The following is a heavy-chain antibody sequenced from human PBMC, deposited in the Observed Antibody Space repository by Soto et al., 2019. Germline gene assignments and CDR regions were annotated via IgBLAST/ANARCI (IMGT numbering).Heavy chain of an antibody. J-gene: IGHJ4*02. Sequence: PGGSLRLSCAASGFTFSSYAMSWVRQAPGKGLEWVSAISGSGGSTYYADSVKGRFTISRDNSKNTLYLQMNSLRAGDTAVYYCAKLSNCSSTSCYSPYDFDYWGQGTLVTVSS. V-gene: IGHV3-23*01. CDR2: ISGSGGST. CDR3: AKLSNCSSTSCYSPYDFDY. D-gene: IGHD2-2*02. CDR1: GFTFSSYA.